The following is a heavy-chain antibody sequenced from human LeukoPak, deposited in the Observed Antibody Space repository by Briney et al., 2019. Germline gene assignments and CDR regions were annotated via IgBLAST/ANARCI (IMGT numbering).Heavy chain of an antibody. D-gene: IGHD2-2*02. Sequence: PSETLSLTCTVSGGSISTYYWTWIRQPAGKGLEWIGRTYTGGSTNYNPSLKSRVTMSIDTSKSQFSLKFTSVTAADTAVYYCARIMVVPAAISHFDYWGQGILVTVS. CDR1: GGSISTYY. V-gene: IGHV4-4*07. CDR3: ARIMVVPAAISHFDY. CDR2: TYTGGST. J-gene: IGHJ4*02.